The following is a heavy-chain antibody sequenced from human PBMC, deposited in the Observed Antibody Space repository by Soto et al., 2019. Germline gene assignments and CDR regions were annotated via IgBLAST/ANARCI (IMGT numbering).Heavy chain of an antibody. J-gene: IGHJ6*02. Sequence: GGSLRLSCAASGFTFSNAWMNWVRQAPGKGLEWVGRIKSKTDGGTTDYAAPVKGRFTISRDDSKNTLYLQMNRLKTEDTAVYYCTTGARNNQSKYRLAVVVDYYYYGMDVWGQGTTVTVSS. D-gene: IGHD2-2*01. V-gene: IGHV3-15*07. CDR1: GFTFSNAW. CDR3: TTGARNNQSKYRLAVVVDYYYYGMDV. CDR2: IKSKTDGGTT.